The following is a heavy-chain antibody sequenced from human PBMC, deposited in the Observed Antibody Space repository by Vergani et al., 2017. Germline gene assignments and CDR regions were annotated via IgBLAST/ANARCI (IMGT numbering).Heavy chain of an antibody. Sequence: QVQLVESGGGVVKPGGSLRLSCAASGFTFSDYYMSWIRQAPGKGMEWVSYIISSGSTIYYADSVKGRFTISRDNAKNSLYLQMNSLRAEDTAVYYCAKDHKVLTGYESLSYWDQGPLVTVSS. J-gene: IGHJ4*02. D-gene: IGHD3-9*01. CDR2: IISSGSTI. V-gene: IGHV3-11*04. CDR3: AKDHKVLTGYESLSY. CDR1: GFTFSDYY.